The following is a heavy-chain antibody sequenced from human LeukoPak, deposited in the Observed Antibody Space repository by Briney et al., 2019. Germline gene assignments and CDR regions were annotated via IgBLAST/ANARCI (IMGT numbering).Heavy chain of an antibody. J-gene: IGHJ4*02. V-gene: IGHV3-30-3*01. CDR2: ISYDGSNK. D-gene: IGHD3-22*01. CDR1: GFTFSSYA. CDR3: ARNYYDSSGYYYSLGY. Sequence: GGSLRLSCAASGFTFSSYAVHWVRQAPGKGLEWVAVISYDGSNKYYADSVKGRFTISRDNSKNTLYLQMNSLRAEDTAVYYCARNYYDSSGYYYSLGYWGQGTLVTVSS.